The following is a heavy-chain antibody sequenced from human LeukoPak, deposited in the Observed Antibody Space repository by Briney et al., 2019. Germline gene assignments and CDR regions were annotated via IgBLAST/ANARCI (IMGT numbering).Heavy chain of an antibody. CDR1: GYTFTGYY. CDR3: ARDKGYSYGVNWFDP. V-gene: IGHV1-2*02. J-gene: IGHJ5*02. Sequence: ASVKVSCKASGYTFTGYYMHWVRQAPGQGLEWMGWINPNSGGTNYAQKFQGRVTMTRDTSISTAYMELSRLRSDDTAVYYCARDKGYSYGVNWFDPWGQGTLVTVSS. CDR2: INPNSGGT. D-gene: IGHD5-18*01.